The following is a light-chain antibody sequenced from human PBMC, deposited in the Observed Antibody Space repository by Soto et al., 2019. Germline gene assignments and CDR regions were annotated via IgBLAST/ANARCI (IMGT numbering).Light chain of an antibody. CDR2: LNSDGSN. CDR3: QTWGTGGV. CDR1: SRHSSYA. J-gene: IGLJ3*02. Sequence: QSVLTQSPSASASLGASVKLTCTLSSRHSSYAIAWHQQQPEKGPRYLMKLNSDGSNNKGDGIPDRFSGSSSGAERYLTISSLQSEDEADYYCQTWGTGGVFGGGTKLTVL. V-gene: IGLV4-69*01.